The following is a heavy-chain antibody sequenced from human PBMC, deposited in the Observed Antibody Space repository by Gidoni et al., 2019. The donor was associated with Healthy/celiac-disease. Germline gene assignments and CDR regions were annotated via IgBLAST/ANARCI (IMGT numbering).Heavy chain of an antibody. J-gene: IGHJ4*02. V-gene: IGHV3-30-3*01. CDR2: ISYDGSNK. Sequence: CVAVISYDGSNKYYADSVKGRFTISRDNSKNTLYLQMNSLRAEDTAVYYCARDPVVVVAATEYYFDYWGQGTLVTVSS. D-gene: IGHD2-15*01. CDR3: ARDPVVVVAATEYYFDY.